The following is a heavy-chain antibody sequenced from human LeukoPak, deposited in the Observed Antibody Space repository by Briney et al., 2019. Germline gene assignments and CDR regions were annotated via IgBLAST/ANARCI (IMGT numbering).Heavy chain of an antibody. V-gene: IGHV1-2*02. Sequence: ASVKVSCKASGYTFTGYYMHWVRQAPGQGLEWMGWINPNSGGTNYAQKFQGRVTMTRDTSISTAYMELSRLRSDDTAVYYCARAGSGSYYPPDYWDQGTLVTVSS. D-gene: IGHD1-26*01. CDR3: ARAGSGSYYPPDY. CDR2: INPNSGGT. J-gene: IGHJ4*02. CDR1: GYTFTGYY.